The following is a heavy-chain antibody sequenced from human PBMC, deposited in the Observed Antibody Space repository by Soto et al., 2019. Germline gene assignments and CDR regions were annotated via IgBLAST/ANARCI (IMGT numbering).Heavy chain of an antibody. J-gene: IGHJ6*02. CDR1: GYSFTSYW. Sequence: GESLKISCKGSGYSFTSYWIGWVRQMPGKGLEWMGIIYPGDSDTRYSPSFQGQVTISADKSISTAYLQWSTLKASDTAMYYCARLGYCRGGSCYRYYYYYYGMDVWGQGTTVTVSS. V-gene: IGHV5-51*01. CDR2: IYPGDSDT. CDR3: ARLGYCRGGSCYRYYYYYYGMDV. D-gene: IGHD2-15*01.